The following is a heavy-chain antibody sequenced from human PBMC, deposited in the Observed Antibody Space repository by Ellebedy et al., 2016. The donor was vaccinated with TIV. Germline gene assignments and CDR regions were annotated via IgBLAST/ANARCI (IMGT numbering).Heavy chain of an antibody. CDR3: ARAATGTIDY. CDR2: ISYDGSNK. Sequence: GGSLRLSCAASGFTFSSYAMHWVRQAPGKGLEWVAVISYDGSNKYYADSVKGRFTISRDNSKNTLYLQMNSLRAEDTAVYYCARAATGTIDYWGQGTLVTVSS. CDR1: GFTFSSYA. V-gene: IGHV3-30-3*01. D-gene: IGHD3-10*01. J-gene: IGHJ4*02.